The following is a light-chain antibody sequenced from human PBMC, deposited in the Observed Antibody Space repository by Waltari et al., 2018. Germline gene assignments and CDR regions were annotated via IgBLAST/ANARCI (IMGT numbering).Light chain of an antibody. CDR2: TTN. Sequence: QTLVTQEPSLSVSPGGTGTLTCAFSSGSVSFSHHPTWYRQTPGQAPRTVIYTTNTRSSGVPDRFSGSILGSKAALTITGAQADDESHYYCVLYLGSDNWMFGGGTKLTVL. V-gene: IGLV8-61*01. CDR1: SGSVSFSHH. J-gene: IGLJ3*02. CDR3: VLYLGSDNWM.